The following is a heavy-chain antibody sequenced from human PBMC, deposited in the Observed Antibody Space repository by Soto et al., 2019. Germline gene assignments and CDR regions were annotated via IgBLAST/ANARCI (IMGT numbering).Heavy chain of an antibody. V-gene: IGHV1-18*01. CDR3: ARVPHPPRHPKHDY. CDR2: ISAYNGNT. D-gene: IGHD1-1*01. Sequence: ASVTVSCKASGYTFTSYGISWVRQAPGQGLEWMGWISAYNGNTNYAQKLQGRVTMTTDTSTSTAYMELRSLRSDDTAVYYCARVPHPPRHPKHDYWGQGTLVTVSS. CDR1: GYTFTSYG. J-gene: IGHJ4*02.